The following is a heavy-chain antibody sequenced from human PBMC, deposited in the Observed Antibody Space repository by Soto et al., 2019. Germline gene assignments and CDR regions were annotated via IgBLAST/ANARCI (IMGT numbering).Heavy chain of an antibody. V-gene: IGHV3-11*05. CDR3: ARGTGDTYYYYGMDV. J-gene: IGHJ6*02. Sequence: QVPLVESGGGLVKPGGSLRLSCAASGFTFSDYYMSCIRQAPGKGLEWVSYISSSSSYTNYADSVKGRFTISRDNAKNSLYLQMNSLRAEDTAVYYCARGTGDTYYYYGMDVWGQGTTVTVSS. CDR1: GFTFSDYY. D-gene: IGHD7-27*01. CDR2: ISSSSSYT.